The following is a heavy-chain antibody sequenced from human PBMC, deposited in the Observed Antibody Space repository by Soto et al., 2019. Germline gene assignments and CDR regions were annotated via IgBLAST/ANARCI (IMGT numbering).Heavy chain of an antibody. CDR3: ASDRSAQYFDC. Sequence: QVQLVQSGTVVQRRGSSVKVSCQASGGTFSSHGMAWVRQAPGQGLEWMGGIIPTVGTPTYAPKFQGRVTITADKSTNTAYMDLSSMRSEDTGVYYCASDRSAQYFDCWGEGTLNTVSS. CDR2: IIPTVGTP. J-gene: IGHJ4*02. CDR1: GGTFSSHG. D-gene: IGHD1-26*01. V-gene: IGHV1-69*06.